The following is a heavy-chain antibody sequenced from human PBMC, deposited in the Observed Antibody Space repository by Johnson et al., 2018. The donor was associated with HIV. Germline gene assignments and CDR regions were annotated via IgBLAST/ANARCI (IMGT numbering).Heavy chain of an antibody. CDR2: ISWNGGST. Sequence: VQLVESGGGVVRPGGSLRLPCAASGFTFDDYGMSWVRQAPGKGLEWVSGISWNGGSTGYADSVKGRFTISRDNAKNSLYLQMNSLRAEDTALYYCAKARRIAAAGSLNDAFDIWGQGTMVTVSS. V-gene: IGHV3-20*04. D-gene: IGHD6-13*01. J-gene: IGHJ3*02. CDR3: AKARRIAAAGSLNDAFDI. CDR1: GFTFDDYG.